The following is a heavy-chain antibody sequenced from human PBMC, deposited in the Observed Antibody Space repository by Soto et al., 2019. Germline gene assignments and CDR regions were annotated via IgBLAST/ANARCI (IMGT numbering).Heavy chain of an antibody. CDR1: GYTFTSYG. CDR2: ISAYNGNT. J-gene: IGHJ6*02. V-gene: IGHV1-18*04. Sequence: ASVKVSCKASGYTFTSYGISWVRQAPGQGLEWMGWISAYNGNTNYAQKLQGRVTMTTDTSTSTAYMELRSLTSDDTAVYYCARDLCPPSVVATAYYYYGMDVWGQGTTVTVSS. D-gene: IGHD2-15*01. CDR3: ARDLCPPSVVATAYYYYGMDV.